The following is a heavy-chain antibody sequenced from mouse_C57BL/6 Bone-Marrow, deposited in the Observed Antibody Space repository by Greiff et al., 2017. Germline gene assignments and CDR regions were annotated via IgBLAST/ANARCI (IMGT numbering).Heavy chain of an antibody. Sequence: EVQVVESGGDLVKPGGSLKLSCAASGFTFSSYGMSWVRQTPDKRLEWVATISSGGSYIYYPDSVKGRFTISRDNAKNTLYLQMSSLKSEDTAMYYCASRTGTWYFDVWGTGTTVTVSS. D-gene: IGHD4-1*01. CDR3: ASRTGTWYFDV. CDR1: GFTFSSYG. CDR2: ISSGGSYI. V-gene: IGHV5-6*01. J-gene: IGHJ1*03.